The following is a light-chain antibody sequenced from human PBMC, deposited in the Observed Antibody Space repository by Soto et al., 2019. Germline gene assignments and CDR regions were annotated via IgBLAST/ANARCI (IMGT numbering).Light chain of an antibody. CDR2: EVS. J-gene: IGLJ2*01. CDR1: SSDVGAYNY. Sequence: QSALTQPASVSGSPGQSITISCTGTSSDVGAYNYVSWYQQYPGKAPKLMIYEVSNRPSGVSNRFSGSKSGSTASLTISGLQAEDEADYYCSSYTSSSTVVFGGGTKVTVL. V-gene: IGLV2-14*01. CDR3: SSYTSSSTVV.